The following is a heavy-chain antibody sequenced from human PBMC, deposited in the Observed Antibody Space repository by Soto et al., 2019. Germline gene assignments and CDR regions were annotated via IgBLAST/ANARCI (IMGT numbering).Heavy chain of an antibody. D-gene: IGHD4-17*01. CDR2: MSYDGSKK. V-gene: IGHV3-30-3*01. CDR3: ARSMTTVADFDY. J-gene: IGHJ4*02. Sequence: QVQVVESGGGVVQPGRSLRLSCAASGFTFSNFAMHWVRQAPGKGLEWVALMSYDGSKKYNADSVKGRCTISRDNSKNTLYLQMNSLRADDTAVYYCARSMTTVADFDYSGQGTLVTVSS. CDR1: GFTFSNFA.